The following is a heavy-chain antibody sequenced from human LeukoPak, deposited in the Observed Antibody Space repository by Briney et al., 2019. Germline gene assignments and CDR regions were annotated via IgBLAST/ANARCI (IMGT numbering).Heavy chain of an antibody. Sequence: SETLSLTCTVSGGSISSYYWSWLRQPPGKGLEWIGYIYYSGSTNYNPSLKSRATISVDTSKNQFSLKLSSVTAADTAVYYCARQGYDFWSGYYALNWFDPWGQGTLVTVSS. D-gene: IGHD3-3*01. V-gene: IGHV4-59*08. J-gene: IGHJ5*02. CDR1: GGSISSYY. CDR3: ARQGYDFWSGYYALNWFDP. CDR2: IYYSGST.